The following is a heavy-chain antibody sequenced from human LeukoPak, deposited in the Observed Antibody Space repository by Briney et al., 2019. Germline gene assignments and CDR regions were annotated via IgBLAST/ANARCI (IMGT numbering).Heavy chain of an antibody. J-gene: IGHJ4*02. V-gene: IGHV1-2*02. CDR3: ARDLAMYSPDLDY. CDR1: GYTFTDYY. Sequence: ASVKVSCKASGYTFTDYYLHWVRQAPGHGLEWMGWINPKTGVTKYAQNFQGRVTMTRDTSINTAYMEVSRLRSDDTAVFYCARDLAMYSPDLDYWGRGTLVTVSS. CDR2: INPKTGVT. D-gene: IGHD1-26*01.